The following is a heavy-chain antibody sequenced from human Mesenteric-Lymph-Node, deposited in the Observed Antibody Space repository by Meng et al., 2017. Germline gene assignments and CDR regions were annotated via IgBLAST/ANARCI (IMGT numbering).Heavy chain of an antibody. D-gene: IGHD6-13*01. J-gene: IGHJ4*02. CDR1: RFTFSSYS. CDR2: ISGSGGST. Sequence: GESLKISCAASRFTFSSYSMNWVRQAPGKGLEWVSAISGSGGSTYYADSVKGRFTISRDNSKNTLYLQMNSLRAEDTAVYYCQIAAAGSYYFDYWGQGTLVTVSS. V-gene: IGHV3-23*01. CDR3: QIAAAGSYYFDY.